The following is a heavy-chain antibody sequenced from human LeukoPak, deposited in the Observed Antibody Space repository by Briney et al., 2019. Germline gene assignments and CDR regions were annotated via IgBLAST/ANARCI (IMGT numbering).Heavy chain of an antibody. D-gene: IGHD3-22*01. J-gene: IGHJ2*01. CDR3: ARDPSYESFDWYFDL. CDR1: GFTFGSYA. V-gene: IGHV3-30*04. Sequence: GGSLRLSCAASGFTFGSYAMHWVRQAPGKGLEWVAFISYDGSNKYYADSVKGRFTISRDNSKSTLSLQMNSLRAGDTAVYYCARDPSYESFDWYFDLWGRGSLVTVSS. CDR2: ISYDGSNK.